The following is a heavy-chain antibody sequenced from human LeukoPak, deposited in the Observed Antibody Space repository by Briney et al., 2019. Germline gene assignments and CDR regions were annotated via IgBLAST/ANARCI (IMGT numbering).Heavy chain of an antibody. CDR1: GGSFSGYY. J-gene: IGHJ4*02. CDR2: INHSGST. Sequence: SETLSLTCAVYGGSFSGYYWSWIRQPPGKGLEWIGEINHSGSTNYNPSLKSRVTISVDTSKNQFSLKLSSVTAADTAVYYCARGPPGDSGYCFDYWGQGTLVTVSS. D-gene: IGHD3-22*01. V-gene: IGHV4-34*01. CDR3: ARGPPGDSGYCFDY.